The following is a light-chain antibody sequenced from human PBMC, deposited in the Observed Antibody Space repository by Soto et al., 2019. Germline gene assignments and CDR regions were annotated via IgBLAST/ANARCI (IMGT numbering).Light chain of an antibody. CDR2: AAS. CDR3: QQYDNWPRT. CDR1: QGISSY. J-gene: IGKJ1*01. V-gene: IGKV1-8*01. Sequence: IQMSQSPSTLSGSVGDRVTITCRASQGISSYLAWYQQKPGKAPKLLIYAASTLQSGVPSRFSGSGSGTEFTLTISSLQSEDFAFYYCQQYDNWPRTFGQGTKVDIK.